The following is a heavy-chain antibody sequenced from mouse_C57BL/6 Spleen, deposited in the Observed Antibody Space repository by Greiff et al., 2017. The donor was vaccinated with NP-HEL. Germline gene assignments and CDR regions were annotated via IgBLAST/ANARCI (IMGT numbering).Heavy chain of an antibody. J-gene: IGHJ2*01. V-gene: IGHV1-55*01. D-gene: IGHD1-1*01. CDR1: GYTFTSYW. CDR2: IYPGSGST. CDR3: VRRGGYGNSYTDYFDY. Sequence: QVQLKQPGAELVKPGASVKMSCKASGYTFTSYWITWVKQRPGQGLEWIGDIYPGSGSTNYNEKFKSKATLTVDTSSSTAYMQLSSLTSEDSAVYYCVRRGGYGNSYTDYFDYWGQGTTLTVSS.